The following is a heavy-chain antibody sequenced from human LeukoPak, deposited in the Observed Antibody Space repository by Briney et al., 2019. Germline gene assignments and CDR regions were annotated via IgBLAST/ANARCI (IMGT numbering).Heavy chain of an antibody. V-gene: IGHV4-59*08. CDR1: GGSISSYY. J-gene: IGHJ3*02. D-gene: IGHD3-22*01. CDR3: VGANQWLSFDI. Sequence: SETLSLTCTVPGGSISSYYWSWIRQPAGKGLEWIGYIYYSGSTNYNPSLKSRVTISVDTSRIQFSLRLSSVTATDTAVYYCVGANQWLSFDIWGQGTTVTVSS. CDR2: IYYSGST.